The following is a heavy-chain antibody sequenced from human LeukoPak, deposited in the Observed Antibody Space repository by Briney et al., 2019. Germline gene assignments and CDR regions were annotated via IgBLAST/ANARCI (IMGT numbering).Heavy chain of an antibody. Sequence: ASVKVSCKASGYTLTSYYMHWVRQAPGQGLEWMGRINPSGGSTNYAQKFQGRVTITADESTSTAYMELSSLRSEDTAVYYCAAVVPAVMGYFDYWGQGTLVTVSS. CDR1: GYTLTSYY. J-gene: IGHJ4*02. D-gene: IGHD2-2*01. CDR3: AAVVPAVMGYFDY. CDR2: INPSGGST. V-gene: IGHV1-46*01.